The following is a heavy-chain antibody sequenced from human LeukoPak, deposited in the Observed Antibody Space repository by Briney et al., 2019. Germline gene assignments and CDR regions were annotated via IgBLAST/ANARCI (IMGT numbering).Heavy chain of an antibody. CDR2: IGGSDGTT. CDR1: GFTFSTHA. CDR3: AKRDSSGSYPYYFDS. V-gene: IGHV3-23*01. J-gene: IGHJ4*02. Sequence: GGSLRLSCVASGFTFSTHAMSWVRLAPGKGLEWVSAIGGSDGTTYYADSVKGRFTISRDNSKDTLFLQMNSLRVEDTAAYYCAKRDSSGSYPYYFDSWGQGTLVTVPS. D-gene: IGHD3-22*01.